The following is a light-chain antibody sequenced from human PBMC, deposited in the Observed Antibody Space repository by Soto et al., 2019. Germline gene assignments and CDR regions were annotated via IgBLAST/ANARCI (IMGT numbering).Light chain of an antibody. CDR1: QGISTY. Sequence: DIQLTQSPSFLSASIGDRVTITWPASQGISTYLAWYQQKPGKAPKLLIYAASTLQSGVPSRFSGSASGTEFTLTISSLQPEDFAIYYCQQLKTYPITFGQGTRLEI. CDR3: QQLKTYPIT. V-gene: IGKV1-9*01. CDR2: AAS. J-gene: IGKJ5*01.